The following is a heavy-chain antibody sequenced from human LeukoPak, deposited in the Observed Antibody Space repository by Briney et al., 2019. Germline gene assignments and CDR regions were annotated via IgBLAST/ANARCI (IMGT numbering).Heavy chain of an antibody. CDR3: ARLHGGIVVGFDP. J-gene: IGHJ5*02. Sequence: GESLKISCKGSGYSFTNYWIAWVRQMPGKGLEWMGIIYPSDSHTRYSPSFQGQVTLSADKSISTAYLQWSSLKASDTAMYYCARLHGGIVVGFDPWGQGTLVTVSS. D-gene: IGHD2-2*01. V-gene: IGHV5-51*01. CDR1: GYSFTNYW. CDR2: IYPSDSHT.